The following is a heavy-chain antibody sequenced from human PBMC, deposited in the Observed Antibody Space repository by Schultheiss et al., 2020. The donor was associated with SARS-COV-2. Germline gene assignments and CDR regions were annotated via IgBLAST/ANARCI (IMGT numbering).Heavy chain of an antibody. J-gene: IGHJ4*02. V-gene: IGHV4-31*11. Sequence: SQTLSLTCAVSGGSISKDYYWNWIRQTPGKGLEWIGYIHYTGGTEYNPSLKSRVTISRDTSKNQLSLKLTAVTAADTAVYYCARVGDSRSYRYFNVWGQGTLVTVSS. D-gene: IGHD3-22*01. CDR3: ARVGDSRSYRYFNV. CDR1: GGSISKDYY. CDR2: IHYTGGT.